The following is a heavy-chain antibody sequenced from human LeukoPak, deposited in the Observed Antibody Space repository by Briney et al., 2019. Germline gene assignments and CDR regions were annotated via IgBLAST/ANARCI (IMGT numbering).Heavy chain of an antibody. CDR1: GYTFTSFG. CDR3: ARDNGGAYYFDSSAYYHNDAFDI. CDR2: ISARNGNT. Sequence: ASVKVSCKASGYTFTSFGISWVRQAPGQGLEWMGWISARNGNTNYAQKLQGRVTMTTDTSASTAYMELRSLRSDDTAVYCCARDNGGAYYFDSSAYYHNDAFDIWGQGTMVTVSS. J-gene: IGHJ3*02. V-gene: IGHV1-18*01. D-gene: IGHD3-22*01.